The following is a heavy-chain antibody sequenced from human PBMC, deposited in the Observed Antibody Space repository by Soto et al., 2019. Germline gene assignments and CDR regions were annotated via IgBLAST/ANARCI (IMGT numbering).Heavy chain of an antibody. CDR3: ARGRYGDY. CDR2: ISAHNGNT. CDR1: GYTFTTYG. Sequence: QVHLVQSGAEVKKPGASVKVSCKGSGYTFTTYGITWVRQAPGQGLEWMGWISAHNGNTNYAQKLQGRVTVTGDTSTSTAYMELRSLRSDDTAVSYCARGRYGDYWGQGALVTVSS. V-gene: IGHV1-18*01. J-gene: IGHJ4*02. D-gene: IGHD1-1*01.